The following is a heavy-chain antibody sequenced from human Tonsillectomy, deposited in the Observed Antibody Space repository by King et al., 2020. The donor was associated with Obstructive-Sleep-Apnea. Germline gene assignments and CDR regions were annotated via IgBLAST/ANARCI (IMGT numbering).Heavy chain of an antibody. CDR2: INYSGST. D-gene: IGHD3-22*01. Sequence: VQLQESGPGLVKPSQTLSLTCAVSGGSISSGGYFWSWIRQPPGKGLEWIGYINYSGSTYYNPSLKSRVTISVDTSKNQFSLMLSSVTAADTAVYYCARVLITMIGRGDAFDIWGQGTMVTVSS. CDR1: GGSISSGGYF. V-gene: IGHV4-30-4*07. CDR3: ARVLITMIGRGDAFDI. J-gene: IGHJ3*02.